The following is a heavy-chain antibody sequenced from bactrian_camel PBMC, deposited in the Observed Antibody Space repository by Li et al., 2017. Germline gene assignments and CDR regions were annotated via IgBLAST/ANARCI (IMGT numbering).Heavy chain of an antibody. V-gene: IGHV3S63*01. J-gene: IGHJ6*01. Sequence: HVQLVESGGGSVQAGETLRLSCTASGFTFDDSDMDWYRQAPGKECELVSSISSDGSTYYADSVKGRFTISRDNAGNTLYLQMNSLKSEDTALYYCATDSAYSGGYSYVNVELTCGYWGRGTQVTVS. CDR3: ATDSAYSGGYSYVNVELTCGY. D-gene: IGHD2*01. CDR2: ISSDGST. CDR1: GFTFDDSD.